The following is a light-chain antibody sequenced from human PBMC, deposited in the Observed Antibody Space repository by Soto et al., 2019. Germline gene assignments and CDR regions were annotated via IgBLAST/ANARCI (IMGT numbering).Light chain of an antibody. Sequence: EVVLTQSPGTLSLSPGERATLSCRASQSVSSSYLAWYQQKPGQAPRLLIYGASSRATGIPDRFSGGGSGTDFTLTISRLEPEDFAVYYCQQYGSSPITLGQGTRLEIK. J-gene: IGKJ5*01. V-gene: IGKV3-20*01. CDR3: QQYGSSPIT. CDR2: GAS. CDR1: QSVSSSY.